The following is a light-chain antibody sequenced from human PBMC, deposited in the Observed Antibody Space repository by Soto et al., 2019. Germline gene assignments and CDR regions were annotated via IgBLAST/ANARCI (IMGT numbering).Light chain of an antibody. CDR1: SSDVGGYNY. V-gene: IGLV2-14*01. CDR3: SSYTSSRAYV. Sequence: QSVLTQPASVSGSPGQSITISCTGTSSDVGGYNYVSWYQQQSGKAPKLMIHEVSNRPSGVSSRFSGSKSGNTASLTISGLQAEDEADYYCSSYTSSRAYVFGSGTKVTVL. J-gene: IGLJ1*01. CDR2: EVS.